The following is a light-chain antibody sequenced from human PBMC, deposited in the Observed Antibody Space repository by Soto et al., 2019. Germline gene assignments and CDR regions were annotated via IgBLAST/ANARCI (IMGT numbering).Light chain of an antibody. Sequence: EIVLTQSPATLSLSPGERATLSCRASQSVDSYLAWYQQKPGQAPRLVIFDAFNRPTGIPARFSGSGSGTDFTLTISSLEPEDFAIYYCQQHNNGLTFGGGTKVEIK. CDR2: DAF. CDR3: QQHNNGLT. CDR1: QSVDSY. V-gene: IGKV3-11*01. J-gene: IGKJ4*01.